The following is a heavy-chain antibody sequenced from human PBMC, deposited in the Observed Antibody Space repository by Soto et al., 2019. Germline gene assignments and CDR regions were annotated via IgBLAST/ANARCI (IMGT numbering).Heavy chain of an antibody. CDR3: GQEGGYPYYYYAMDV. CDR1: GDSVSSNSAA. D-gene: IGHD1-26*01. V-gene: IGHV6-1*01. J-gene: IGHJ6*02. CDR2: TFYRSKWYN. Sequence: SQTLSLICAISGDSVSSNSAAWSWIRQSPSRGLEWLGRTFYRSKWYNDYAVSVKGRITINPDTSKNLFSLQLNSVTPEDTAVFCSGQEGGYPYYYYAMDVWGQGTTVTVSS.